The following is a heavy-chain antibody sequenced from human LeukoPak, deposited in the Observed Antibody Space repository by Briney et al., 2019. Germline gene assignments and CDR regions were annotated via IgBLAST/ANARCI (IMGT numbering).Heavy chain of an antibody. D-gene: IGHD3-10*01. Sequence: SETLSLTCTVSGGSVSSGGYFWTWIRQHPGKGLEWIGYIYYSGNTYYNPSLTSRITISVDTSKNQFSLKLSSVTAADTAVYYCARPSSSGSYYYWGQGTLVTVS. V-gene: IGHV4-31*03. J-gene: IGHJ4*02. CDR3: ARPSSSGSYYY. CDR1: GGSVSSGGYF. CDR2: IYYSGNT.